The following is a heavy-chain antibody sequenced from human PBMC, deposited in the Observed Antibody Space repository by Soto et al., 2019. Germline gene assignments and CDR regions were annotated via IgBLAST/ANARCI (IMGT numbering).Heavy chain of an antibody. CDR2: ISYSGIS. V-gene: IGHV4-39*01. CDR1: GGSITSSSYY. D-gene: IGHD3-16*01. Sequence: SETLSLTCTVSGGSITSSSYYWGWIRQPPGEGLEWIGTISYSGISHYTRSLKSRVTMSVDASKKQFSLQLTSVTAADTAIYYCARRAYGMDVWGQATSVTVS. CDR3: ARRAYGMDV. J-gene: IGHJ6*02.